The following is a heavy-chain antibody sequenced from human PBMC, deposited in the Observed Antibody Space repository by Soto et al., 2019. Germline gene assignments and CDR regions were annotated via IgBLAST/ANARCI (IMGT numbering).Heavy chain of an antibody. D-gene: IGHD6-19*01. J-gene: IGHJ4*02. CDR2: ITSDTLTI. Sequence: HPGGSLRLSCAASGFTFSIYSMNWVRQAPGEGLEWFSYITSDTLTIKYTDSVKGRFTISRDNARNSLYLQMNSLRAEDTAVYYCAKVSWLARGDDYWGQGTLVTVSS. CDR1: GFTFSIYS. V-gene: IGHV3-48*01. CDR3: AKVSWLARGDDY.